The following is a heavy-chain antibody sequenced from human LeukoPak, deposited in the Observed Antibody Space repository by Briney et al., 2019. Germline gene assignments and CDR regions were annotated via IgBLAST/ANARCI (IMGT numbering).Heavy chain of an antibody. CDR1: GYTFTSYG. CDR3: ARDWDIAAAGPDPSRGVLEREHDAFDI. V-gene: IGHV1-18*01. J-gene: IGHJ3*02. D-gene: IGHD6-13*01. Sequence: VASVKVSCKASGYTFTSYGISWVRQAPGQGLEWMGWISAYNGNTNYAQKLQGRVTMTTDTSTSTAYMELRSLRSDDTAVYYCARDWDIAAAGPDPSRGVLEREHDAFDIWGQGTMVTVSS. CDR2: ISAYNGNT.